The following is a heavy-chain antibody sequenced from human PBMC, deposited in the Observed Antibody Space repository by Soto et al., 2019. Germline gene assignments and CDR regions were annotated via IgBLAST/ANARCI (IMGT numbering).Heavy chain of an antibody. CDR2: IIPILGIA. Sequence: QVQLVQSGAEVKKPGSSVKVSCKASGGTFSSYTISWVRQAPGQGLEWMGRIIPILGIANYAQKFQGRVTITADKSTSTAYMELSSLRSEDTAVHYCARLHETYYYDISGYPWGQGTLVTVSS. CDR3: ARLHETYYYDISGYP. J-gene: IGHJ4*02. CDR1: GGTFSSYT. D-gene: IGHD3-22*01. V-gene: IGHV1-69*02.